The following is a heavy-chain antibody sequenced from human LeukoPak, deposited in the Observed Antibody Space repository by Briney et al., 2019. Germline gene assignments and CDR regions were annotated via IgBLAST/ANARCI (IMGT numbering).Heavy chain of an antibody. V-gene: IGHV1-18*01. CDR1: VYTFTSYG. CDR3: ARWLRIPLWAGGDY. D-gene: IGHD5-18*01. CDR2: IIDYNGNT. Sequence: ASVKVSFKASVYTFTSYGISWVRQAPGQGLEWRGWIIDYNGNTNYAQKLQGRVTMPTETSRSTAYMELRSLISDDTAVYYCARWLRIPLWAGGDYWGQGTLVTVSS. J-gene: IGHJ4*02.